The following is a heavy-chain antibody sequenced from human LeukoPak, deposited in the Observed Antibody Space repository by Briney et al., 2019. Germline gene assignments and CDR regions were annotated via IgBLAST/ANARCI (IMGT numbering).Heavy chain of an antibody. CDR3: AKDRWNRDGYTDVGFDY. CDR2: ISGSGGST. J-gene: IGHJ4*02. CDR1: GFTFSSYA. D-gene: IGHD5-24*01. Sequence: GGSLRLSCAASGFTFSSYAMSWPRQAPRRGLEWVSAISGSGGSTYYADSVKGRFTISRDNSKNTLYLQMNSLRAEDTAVYYCAKDRWNRDGYTDVGFDYWGQGTLVTVSS. V-gene: IGHV3-23*01.